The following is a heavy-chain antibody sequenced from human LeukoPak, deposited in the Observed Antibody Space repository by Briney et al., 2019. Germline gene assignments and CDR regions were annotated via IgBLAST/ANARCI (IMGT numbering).Heavy chain of an antibody. D-gene: IGHD6-13*01. CDR3: ARAPKYSSSWYSRAHNWFDP. Sequence: ASVKVSCKASGYTFTSYDINWVRPATGQGLEWMGWMNPNSGNTGYAQKFQGRVTMTRNTSISTAYMELSSLRSEDTAVYYCARAPKYSSSWYSRAHNWFDPWGQGTLVTVSP. CDR2: MNPNSGNT. CDR1: GYTFTSYD. V-gene: IGHV1-8*01. J-gene: IGHJ5*02.